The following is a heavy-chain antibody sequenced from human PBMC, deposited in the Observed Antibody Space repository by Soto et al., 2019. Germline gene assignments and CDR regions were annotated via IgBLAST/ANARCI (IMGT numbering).Heavy chain of an antibody. CDR3: ARSFYDYIWGSYRQRERIFDY. CDR1: GGSISSSSYY. D-gene: IGHD3-16*02. Sequence: SETLSLTCTVSGGSISSSSYYWGWIRQPPGKGLEWIGSIYYSGSTYYNPSLKSRVTISVDTSKNQFSLKLSSVTAADTAVYYCARSFYDYIWGSYRQRERIFDYWGQGTLVTISS. J-gene: IGHJ4*02. CDR2: IYYSGST. V-gene: IGHV4-39*01.